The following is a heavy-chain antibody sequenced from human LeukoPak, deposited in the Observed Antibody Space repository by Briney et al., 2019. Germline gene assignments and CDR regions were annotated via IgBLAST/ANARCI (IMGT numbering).Heavy chain of an antibody. CDR3: ARSFSS. Sequence: PGGSLRLFCAASGFTFSSYAMHWVRQAPGKGLEWVAVISYDGSNKYYADSVKGRFTISRDNAKNSLYLQMNSLTAEDTAVYYCARSFSSWSQGTMVTVSS. J-gene: IGHJ3*01. CDR1: GFTFSSYA. CDR2: ISYDGSNK. D-gene: IGHD2/OR15-2a*01. V-gene: IGHV3-30-3*01.